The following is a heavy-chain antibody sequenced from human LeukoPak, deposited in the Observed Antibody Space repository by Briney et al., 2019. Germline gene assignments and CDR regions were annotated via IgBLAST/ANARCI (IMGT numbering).Heavy chain of an antibody. J-gene: IGHJ4*02. D-gene: IGHD5-18*01. V-gene: IGHV3-20*04. CDR2: INWNGGST. CDR1: GFTFDDHG. CDR3: ARHLSGVTGYTYGRGIDY. Sequence: GGALRLSCVASGFTFDDHGMTWVRQVPGKGLEWVSGINWNGGSTDYADSVKGRFTISRDNAKTSLYLQMNSLRAEDTAVYYCARHLSGVTGYTYGRGIDYWGQGTLVTVSS.